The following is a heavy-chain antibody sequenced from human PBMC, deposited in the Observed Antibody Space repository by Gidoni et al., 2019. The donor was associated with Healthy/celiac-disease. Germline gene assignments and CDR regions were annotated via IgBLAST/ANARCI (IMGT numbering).Heavy chain of an antibody. CDR2: ISAYNGNT. Sequence: QVQLVQSGAEVKKSGAAVKGACKASGYTFTSYGISWVRQAPGQGLEWIGWISAYNGNTNYAQKLQGRVTMTPDTSTSTAYMELRSLRSDDTAVYYCASDLAPHSPLDYWGQGTLVTVSS. CDR1: GYTFTSYG. CDR3: ASDLAPHSPLDY. J-gene: IGHJ4*02. D-gene: IGHD2-15*01. V-gene: IGHV1-18*04.